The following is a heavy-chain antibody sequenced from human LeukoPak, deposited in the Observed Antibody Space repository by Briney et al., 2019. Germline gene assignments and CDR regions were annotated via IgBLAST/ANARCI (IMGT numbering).Heavy chain of an antibody. CDR1: GFTFSSYA. J-gene: IGHJ4*02. V-gene: IGHV3-23*01. D-gene: IGHD2-21*02. CDR3: ARDTAGFDY. CDR2: ICSNDNNT. Sequence: GGSLRLSCAASGFTFSSYAMNWVRQAPGKGLEWVSAICSNDNNTYYANSVKGRFTISRDNSKNTLSLQLNSLRAEDTAVYYCARDTAGFDYWGQGSLVTVSS.